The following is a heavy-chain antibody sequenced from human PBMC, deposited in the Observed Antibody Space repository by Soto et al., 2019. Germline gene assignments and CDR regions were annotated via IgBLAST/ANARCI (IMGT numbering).Heavy chain of an antibody. J-gene: IGHJ4*02. V-gene: IGHV3-23*01. D-gene: IGHD3-22*01. CDR2: IDAGGGGT. CDR1: GFTFSIYA. Sequence: EVQLLESGGGLMQPGGSLRLSCAASGFTFSIYAMGWVRQAPGKGLEWVSAIDAGGGGTYYADSVKGRFTISRDNSKNAVYLQMDELRTEDPALYYCAKDRVPHGSGRYYSILLDHWGQGTLGAVAS. CDR3: AKDRVPHGSGRYYSILLDH.